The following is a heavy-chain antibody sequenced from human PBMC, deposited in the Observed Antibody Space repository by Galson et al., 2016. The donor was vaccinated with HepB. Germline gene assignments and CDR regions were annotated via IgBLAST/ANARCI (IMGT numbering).Heavy chain of an antibody. D-gene: IGHD6-13*01. Sequence: QSGAEVKKAGESLKISCKASGYSFPYYWIGWVRQKPGKGLEWMGRIDPSDSYTNYSPSSQGHVTIPADKSISTAYLQWSSLKASDTAMYYCARHPSSSWTEYFQHWGQGTLVTVSS. CDR2: IDPSDSYT. CDR1: GYSFPYYW. J-gene: IGHJ1*01. CDR3: ARHPSSSWTEYFQH. V-gene: IGHV5-10-1*01.